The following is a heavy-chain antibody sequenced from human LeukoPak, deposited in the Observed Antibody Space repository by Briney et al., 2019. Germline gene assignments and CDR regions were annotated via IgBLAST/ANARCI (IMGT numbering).Heavy chain of an antibody. V-gene: IGHV3-21*01. J-gene: IGHJ4*02. CDR1: GFTFSSYA. Sequence: GGSLRLSCATSGFTFSSYAMSWVRQAPGKGLEWVSSISSSSSYIYYADSVKGRFTVSRDNSKNTLYLQMNSLGAEDTAVYYCARHSDYDILTGPNDYWGQGTLVTVSS. CDR2: ISSSSSYI. D-gene: IGHD3-9*01. CDR3: ARHSDYDILTGPNDY.